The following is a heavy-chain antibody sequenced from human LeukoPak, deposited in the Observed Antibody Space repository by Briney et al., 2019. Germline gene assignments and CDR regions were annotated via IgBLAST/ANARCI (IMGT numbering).Heavy chain of an antibody. CDR2: VYSSVST. J-gene: IGHJ4*02. D-gene: IGHD7-27*01. CDR3: ARGSYGDPIDN. Sequence: SETLSLTCTVSGGSLSRYYWFWIRQSPGKGPEWIGYVYSSVSTNYNPSLQSRVTISIDTSENQFSLKLTSMTAADTAVYYCARGSYGDPIDNWGQGILVTVSS. V-gene: IGHV4-59*01. CDR1: GGSLSRYY.